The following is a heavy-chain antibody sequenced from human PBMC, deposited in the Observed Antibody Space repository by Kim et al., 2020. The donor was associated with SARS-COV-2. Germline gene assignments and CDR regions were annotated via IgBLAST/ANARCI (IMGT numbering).Heavy chain of an antibody. D-gene: IGHD2-15*01. Sequence: SETLSLTCAVYGGSFSGYYWSWIRQPPGKGLEWIGEINHSGSTNYNPSLKSRVTISVDTSKNQFSLKLSSVNAADTAVYYCARGRGRIRFFDYWGQGTLVTVSS. CDR1: GGSFSGYY. CDR3: ARGRGRIRFFDY. CDR2: INHSGST. V-gene: IGHV4-34*01. J-gene: IGHJ4*02.